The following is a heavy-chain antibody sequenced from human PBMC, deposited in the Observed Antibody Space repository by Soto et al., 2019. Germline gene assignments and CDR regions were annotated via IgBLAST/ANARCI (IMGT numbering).Heavy chain of an antibody. J-gene: IGHJ4*02. CDR2: ISGGGDDT. D-gene: IGHD2-8*02. V-gene: IGHV3-23*01. CDR3: AKRFCTSATCYRTIDY. CDR1: GFTFSNYA. Sequence: GGSLRLSCAASGFTFSNYAMTWVRQAPGKGLEWVSTISGGGDDTYYAGSVKGRFTISRDNSKGTVYLQMNTLRAEDTALYFCAKRFCTSATCYRTIDYWGQGTLVTVSS.